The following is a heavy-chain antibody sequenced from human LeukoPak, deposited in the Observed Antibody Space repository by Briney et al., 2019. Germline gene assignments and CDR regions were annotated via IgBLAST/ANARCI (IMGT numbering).Heavy chain of an antibody. D-gene: IGHD3-9*01. V-gene: IGHV1-8*01. Sequence: GASVKVSCKASGYTFTSYDINWVRQATGQGLAWMGWMNPHTGNMDYAQKFQGRVTMTSDTSISTAYMEVSSLRSEDTAVYYCARGLSTGYHSGFDSWGQGTLVTVSS. CDR3: ARGLSTGYHSGFDS. CDR2: MNPHTGNM. CDR1: GYTFTSYD. J-gene: IGHJ4*02.